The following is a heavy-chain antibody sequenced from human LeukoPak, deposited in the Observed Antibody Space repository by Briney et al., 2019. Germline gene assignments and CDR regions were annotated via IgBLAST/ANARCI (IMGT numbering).Heavy chain of an antibody. CDR2: INHSGST. CDR1: GGSFSGYY. Sequence: PSETLSLTCAVYGGSFSGYYWSWIRQPPGKGLEWIGEINHSGSTNYNPSLKSRVTISVDTSKNQFSLKLSSVTAADTAVYYCAREAQYSSSWPLYLYYYYMDVWGKGTTVTVSS. D-gene: IGHD6-13*01. J-gene: IGHJ6*03. V-gene: IGHV4-34*01. CDR3: AREAQYSSSWPLYLYYYYMDV.